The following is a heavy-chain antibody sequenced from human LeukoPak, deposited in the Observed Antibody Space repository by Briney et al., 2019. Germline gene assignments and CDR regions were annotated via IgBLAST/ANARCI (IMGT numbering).Heavy chain of an antibody. CDR2: ISSSSSYI. J-gene: IGHJ4*02. Sequence: GGSLRLSCAASGFTFSSYGMNWVRQAPGKGLEWVSSISSSSSYIYYADSVKGRFTISRDNAKNSLYLQMNSLRAEDTAVYYCARDLRYNWNDGNYWGQGTMVTVSS. V-gene: IGHV3-21*01. D-gene: IGHD1-20*01. CDR1: GFTFSSYG. CDR3: ARDLRYNWNDGNY.